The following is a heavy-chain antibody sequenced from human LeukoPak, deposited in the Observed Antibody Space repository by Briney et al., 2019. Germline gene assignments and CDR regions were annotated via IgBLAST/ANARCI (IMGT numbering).Heavy chain of an antibody. CDR3: ASSVLWFGELLLKFDY. Sequence: SETLSLTCTVSGGSISSSSYYWGWIRQPPGTGLEWIGSIYYSGSTYYNPSLKSRVTISVDTSKNQFSLKLSSVTAADTAVYYCASSVLWFGELLLKFDYWGQGTLVTVSS. J-gene: IGHJ4*02. D-gene: IGHD3-10*01. V-gene: IGHV4-39*01. CDR2: IYYSGST. CDR1: GGSISSSSYY.